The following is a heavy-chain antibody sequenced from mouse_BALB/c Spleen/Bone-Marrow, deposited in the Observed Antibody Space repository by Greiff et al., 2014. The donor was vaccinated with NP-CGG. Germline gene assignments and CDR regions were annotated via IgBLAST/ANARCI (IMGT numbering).Heavy chain of an antibody. D-gene: IGHD2-3*01. Sequence: VQLQQSGPELVKPGASMKISCKASGYSFTGYTMNWVKQSHGENLEWIGLINPYNGGTSYNQKFKGKATLTVDKSSSTAYMELLSLTSEDSAVYYCARWLLREGLAYWGQGTLVTVSA. CDR3: ARWLLREGLAY. CDR1: GYSFTGYT. J-gene: IGHJ3*01. V-gene: IGHV1-18*01. CDR2: INPYNGGT.